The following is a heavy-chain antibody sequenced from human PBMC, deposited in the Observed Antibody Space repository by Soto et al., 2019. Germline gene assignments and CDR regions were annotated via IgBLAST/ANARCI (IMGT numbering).Heavy chain of an antibody. J-gene: IGHJ6*02. CDR3: ARELVYYGSGKVYGMDV. CDR1: GFTFSSYE. CDR2: ISSSGSTI. V-gene: IGHV3-48*03. Sequence: SGGSLRLSCAASGFTFSSYEMNWVRQAPGKGLEWVSYISSSGSTIYYADSVKGRFTISRDNAKNSLYLQMNSLRAGDTAVYYCARELVYYGSGKVYGMDVWGQGTTVTVSS. D-gene: IGHD3-10*01.